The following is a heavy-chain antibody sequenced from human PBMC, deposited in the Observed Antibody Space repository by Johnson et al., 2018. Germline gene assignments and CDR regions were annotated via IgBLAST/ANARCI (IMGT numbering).Heavy chain of an antibody. CDR2: IKQDGSIS. CDR1: GFTLSSYW. D-gene: IGHD3-16*02. J-gene: IGHJ6*04. CDR3: AREGVGDLSMDV. V-gene: IGHV3-7*01. Sequence: EVQLVESGGDLVQPGGSLRLSCAASGFTLSSYWMTWVRQAPGKGLEWVANIKQDGSISYYVDSVKGRFSISRDNAKNSVFLQMNSLRAEDTAVYYCAREGVGDLSMDVWGKGTTVTVSS.